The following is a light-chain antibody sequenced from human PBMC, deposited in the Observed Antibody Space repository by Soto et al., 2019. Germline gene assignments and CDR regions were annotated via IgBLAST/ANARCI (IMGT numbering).Light chain of an antibody. CDR1: QSLTS. CDR3: QQRSYWPWT. Sequence: QTPSTLSVSPWERATLSCRASQSLTSLAWYQQKPGQAPRLLIYDGSIRATGIPARFSDSGSGTDFTLTISSLEPEDFAVYYCQQRSYWPWTFGQGTKVDIK. V-gene: IGKV3-11*01. CDR2: DGS. J-gene: IGKJ1*01.